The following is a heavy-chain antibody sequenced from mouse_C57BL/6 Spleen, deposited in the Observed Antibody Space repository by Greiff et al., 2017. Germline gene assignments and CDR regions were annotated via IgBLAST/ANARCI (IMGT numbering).Heavy chain of an antibody. J-gene: IGHJ1*03. CDR1: GFSLTSYG. CDR2: LWSGGST. V-gene: IGHV2-2*01. CDR3: ARYEGGYFDV. D-gene: IGHD2-3*01. Sequence: VKLVESGPGLVQPSQSLSITCTVSGFSLTSYGVHWVRQSPGKGLEWLGVLWSGGSTDYNAAFISSLSISKDNSKSQVFCKMNSLQADDTAIDYCARYEGGYFDVWGTGTTVTVSS.